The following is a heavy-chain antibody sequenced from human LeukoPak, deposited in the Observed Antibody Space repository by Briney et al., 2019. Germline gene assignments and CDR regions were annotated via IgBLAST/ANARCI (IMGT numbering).Heavy chain of an antibody. CDR1: DHTFTTYG. V-gene: IGHV1-18*01. CDR2: ISVYNGDT. CDR3: ARDLRDKRPNNNWFDP. J-gene: IGHJ5*02. Sequence: GASVKVSCKASDHTFTTYGITWVRQVPGQGLEWMGWISVYNGDTKYAQKFQGRVTLTTETSTSTVYMELRSLKSDDTAVYYCARDLRDKRPNNNWFDPWGQGTLVTVSS.